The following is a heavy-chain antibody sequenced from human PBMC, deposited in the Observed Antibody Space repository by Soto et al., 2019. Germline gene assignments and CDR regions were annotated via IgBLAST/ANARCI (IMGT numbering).Heavy chain of an antibody. CDR3: ARERRYSSGPPYGMDV. D-gene: IGHD6-19*01. CDR1: GGSFSGYY. V-gene: IGHV4-34*01. CDR2: INHSGST. J-gene: IGHJ6*02. Sequence: QVQLQQWGAGLLKPSETLSLTCAVYGGSFSGYYWSWIRQPPGKGLEWIGEINHSGSTNYNPSLKRRVTISVDTSKNQFSRKLSSVTAADTAVYYCARERRYSSGPPYGMDVWGQGTTVTVSS.